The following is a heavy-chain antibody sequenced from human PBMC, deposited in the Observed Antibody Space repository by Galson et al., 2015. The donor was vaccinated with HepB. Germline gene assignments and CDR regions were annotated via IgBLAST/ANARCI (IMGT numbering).Heavy chain of an antibody. D-gene: IGHD3-22*01. CDR2: IKTDNGNT. J-gene: IGHJ5*02. CDR3: ARDPYDYYDSSGYRFDP. CDR1: GYSFASFA. Sequence: SVKVSCKASGYSFASFAILWVRQAPGQRLEWMGWIKTDNGNTRYSQKFQGRVTITSNTSASTAYMELSSLRSGDTAVYYCARDPYDYYDSSGYRFDPWGQGTLVTVSS. V-gene: IGHV1-3*04.